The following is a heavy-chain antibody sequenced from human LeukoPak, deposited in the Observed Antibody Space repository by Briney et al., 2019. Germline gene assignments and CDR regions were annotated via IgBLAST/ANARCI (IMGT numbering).Heavy chain of an antibody. CDR1: GFTFSSYG. CDR3: ARALPYYGQLKEYYFDY. D-gene: IGHD1-26*01. Sequence: QPGRSLRLSCAASGFTFSSYGMHWVRQAPGKGLEWVAVIWYDGSNKYYADSVKGRFTISRDNSKNTLYLQMNSLRAEDTAVYYCARALPYYGQLKEYYFDYWGQGTLVTVSS. J-gene: IGHJ4*02. CDR2: IWYDGSNK. V-gene: IGHV3-33*01.